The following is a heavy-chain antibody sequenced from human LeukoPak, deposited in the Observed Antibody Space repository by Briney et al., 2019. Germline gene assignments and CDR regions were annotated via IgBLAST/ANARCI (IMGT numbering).Heavy chain of an antibody. V-gene: IGHV3-30*18. J-gene: IGHJ4*02. D-gene: IGHD2/OR15-2a*01. CDR1: GFTFGSYG. CDR2: ISYDGSNK. CDR3: AKDIKILESEYYFDY. Sequence: GVSLRLSCAASGFTFGSYGMHWVRQAPGKGLEWVAVISYDGSNKYYADSVKGRFTISRDNSKNTLYLQMNSLRAEDTAVYYCAKDIKILESEYYFDYWGQGTLVTVSS.